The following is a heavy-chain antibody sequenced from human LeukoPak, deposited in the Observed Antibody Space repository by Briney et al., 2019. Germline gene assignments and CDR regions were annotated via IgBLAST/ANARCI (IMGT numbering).Heavy chain of an antibody. D-gene: IGHD3-22*01. Sequence: PGGSLRLSCAASGFIFSDYYMGWIRQAPGRGLEWVGRIRSKANSYATAYAASVKGRFTISRDDSKNTAYLQMNSLKTEDTAVYYCTRQQVYDSSGYLVVYWGQGTLVTVSS. CDR3: TRQQVYDSSGYLVVY. V-gene: IGHV3-73*01. CDR1: GFIFSDYY. J-gene: IGHJ4*02. CDR2: IRSKANSYAT.